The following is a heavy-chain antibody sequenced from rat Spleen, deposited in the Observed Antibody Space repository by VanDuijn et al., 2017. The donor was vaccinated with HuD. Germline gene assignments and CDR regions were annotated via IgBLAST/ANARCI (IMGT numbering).Heavy chain of an antibody. J-gene: IGHJ3*01. CDR2: ISSDGRRN. V-gene: IGHV5-29*01. Sequence: EVQLVESGGGLVQPGRSLKLSCAASGFTFSDYYMAWVRQAPTKGLEWVATISSDGRRNYYRDSVKGRFTISRDNAKSSLYLQMDSLRSEDTATYYCARHQDVYYGSNWFAYWGQGTLVTVSS. D-gene: IGHD1-6*01. CDR3: ARHQDVYYGSNWFAY. CDR1: GFTFSDYY.